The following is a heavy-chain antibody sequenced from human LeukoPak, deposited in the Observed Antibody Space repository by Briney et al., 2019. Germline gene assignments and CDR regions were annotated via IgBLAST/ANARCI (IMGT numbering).Heavy chain of an antibody. CDR3: ARVVTMIVVVTPYYFDY. CDR1: GFTFSGYS. CDR2: ISDDGTFT. J-gene: IGHJ4*02. D-gene: IGHD3-22*01. V-gene: IGHV3-30*03. Sequence: GGSLRLSCAASGFTFSGYSMNWVRQAPGKGLEWVAVISDDGTFTLYGDSVRGRFTVSRDNAKNSLYLQMNSLRAEDTAVYYCARVVTMIVVVTPYYFDYWGQGTLVTVSS.